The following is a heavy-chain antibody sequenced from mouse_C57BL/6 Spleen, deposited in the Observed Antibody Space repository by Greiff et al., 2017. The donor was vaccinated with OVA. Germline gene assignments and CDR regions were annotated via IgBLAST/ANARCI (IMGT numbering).Heavy chain of an antibody. CDR3: TRGEIITTVVVPFDY. Sequence: QVQLKQSGAELVRPGASVTLSCKASGYTFTDYEMHWVKQTPVHGLEWIGAIDPETGGTAYNQKFKGKAILTADKSSSTAYMELRSLTSEDSAVYYCTRGEIITTVVVPFDYWGKGTTLTVSS. CDR1: GYTFTDYE. D-gene: IGHD1-1*01. CDR2: IDPETGGT. V-gene: IGHV1-15*01. J-gene: IGHJ2*01.